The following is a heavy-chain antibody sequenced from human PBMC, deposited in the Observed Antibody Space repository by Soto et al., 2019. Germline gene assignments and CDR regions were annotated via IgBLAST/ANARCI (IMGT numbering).Heavy chain of an antibody. CDR3: AKYAYYYDSSGPGKNGMDV. V-gene: IGHV3-23*01. Sequence: GGSLRLSCAASGFTFSSYAMSWVRQAPGKGLEWVSAISGSGGSTYYADSVKGRFTISRDNSKNTLYLQMNSLRAEDTAVYYCAKYAYYYDSSGPGKNGMDVWGQGTTGTVS. J-gene: IGHJ6*02. CDR1: GFTFSSYA. CDR2: ISGSGGST. D-gene: IGHD3-22*01.